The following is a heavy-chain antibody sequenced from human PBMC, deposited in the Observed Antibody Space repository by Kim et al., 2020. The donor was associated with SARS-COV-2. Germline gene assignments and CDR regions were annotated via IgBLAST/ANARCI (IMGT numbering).Heavy chain of an antibody. CDR1: GYTFTSYG. J-gene: IGHJ4*02. D-gene: IGHD3-10*01. CDR3: ARDGAYYYGSGSYRY. Sequence: ASVKVSCKASGYTFTSYGISWVRQAPGQGLEWMGWISAYNGKTNYAQKLQGRVTMTTDTSTSTAYMELRSLRSDDTAVYYCARDGAYYYGSGSYRYWGQGTLVTVSS. V-gene: IGHV1-18*01. CDR2: ISAYNGKT.